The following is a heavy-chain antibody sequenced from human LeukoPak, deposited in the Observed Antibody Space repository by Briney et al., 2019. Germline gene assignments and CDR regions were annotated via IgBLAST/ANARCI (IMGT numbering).Heavy chain of an antibody. Sequence: GESLKISCQGSGYTFTNYWIGWVRQMPGKGLEWMGIIYPRDSDTRYSPPFQGQVTISVDKSISAANLQWSSLKASDTAMYYCARLGRGQSLDYWGQGTLVTVSS. CDR3: ARLGRGQSLDY. J-gene: IGHJ4*02. V-gene: IGHV5-51*01. CDR2: IYPRDSDT. D-gene: IGHD1-26*01. CDR1: GYTFTNYW.